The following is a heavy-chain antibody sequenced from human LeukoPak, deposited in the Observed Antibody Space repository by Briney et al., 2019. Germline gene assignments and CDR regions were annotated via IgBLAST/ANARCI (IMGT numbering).Heavy chain of an antibody. J-gene: IGHJ6*02. D-gene: IGHD3-22*01. CDR1: GFTVSSNY. Sequence: GGSLRLSCAASGFTVSSNYMSWVRQAPGKGLEWVSVIYSGGSTYYADSVKGRFTISRDNSKNTLYLQMNSLRAEDTAVYYCAKQYYYDSSGYYPLLVGYYGMDVWGQGTTVTVSS. V-gene: IGHV3-66*04. CDR3: AKQYYYDSSGYYPLLVGYYGMDV. CDR2: IYSGGST.